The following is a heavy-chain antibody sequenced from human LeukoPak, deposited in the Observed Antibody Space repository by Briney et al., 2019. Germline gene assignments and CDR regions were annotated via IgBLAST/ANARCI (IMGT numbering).Heavy chain of an antibody. CDR3: ARLTSSSWYRFHYYYGMDV. J-gene: IGHJ6*02. CDR2: INHSGST. V-gene: IGHV4-34*01. Sequence: KASETLSLTCAVYGGSFSGYYWSWIRQPPGKGLQGMGEINHSGSTNYNPSLKSRVTISVDTSKNQFSLKLSSVTAADTAVYYCARLTSSSWYRFHYYYGMDVWGQGTTVTVSS. CDR1: GGSFSGYY. D-gene: IGHD6-13*01.